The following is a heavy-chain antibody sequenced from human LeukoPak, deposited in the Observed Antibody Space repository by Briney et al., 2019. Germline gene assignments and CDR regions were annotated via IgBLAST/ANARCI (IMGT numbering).Heavy chain of an antibody. CDR3: ARDRYGDYSSDY. D-gene: IGHD4-17*01. J-gene: IGHJ4*02. Sequence: GGSLRLSCAASGFTFTSYAMTWVRQAPGKGLEWVSVIGGSGGSTYDADSVRGRFTISRDNSKNTLYLEMNSLRADDTAVYFCARDRYGDYSSDYWGQGTLVTASS. V-gene: IGHV3-23*01. CDR1: GFTFTSYA. CDR2: IGGSGGST.